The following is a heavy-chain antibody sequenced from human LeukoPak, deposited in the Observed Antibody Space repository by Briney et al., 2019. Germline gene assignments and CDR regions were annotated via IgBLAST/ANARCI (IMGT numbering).Heavy chain of an antibody. Sequence: PSETLSLTCTVSGGSISSSSYYWGWIRQPPGKGLEWIGSIYYSGSAYYNPSLKSRVTTFVDTSRNQVSLKLSSVTAADTAVYYCARLQRVGPFDYWGQGTLVTVSS. CDR3: ARLQRVGPFDY. D-gene: IGHD1-26*01. V-gene: IGHV4-39*01. CDR2: IYYSGSA. J-gene: IGHJ4*02. CDR1: GGSISSSSYY.